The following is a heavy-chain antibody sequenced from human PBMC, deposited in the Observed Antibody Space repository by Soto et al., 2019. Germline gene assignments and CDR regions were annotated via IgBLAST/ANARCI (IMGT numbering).Heavy chain of an antibody. CDR3: ARFLGGFSSGYFDY. V-gene: IGHV1-69*06. Sequence: GASVKVSCKASGGTFSSYAISWVRQAPGQGLEWMGGIIPIFGTANYAQKFQGRVTITADTSTSTAYMELSSLRSDDTALYYCARFLGGFSSGYFDYWGQGTLVTVSS. CDR2: IIPIFGTA. CDR1: GGTFSSYA. J-gene: IGHJ4*02. D-gene: IGHD3-22*01.